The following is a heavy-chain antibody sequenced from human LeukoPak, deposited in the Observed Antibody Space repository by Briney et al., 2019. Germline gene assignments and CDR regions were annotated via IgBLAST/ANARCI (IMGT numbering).Heavy chain of an antibody. V-gene: IGHV3-7*01. CDR3: ARGVVYPAWSGPHWSDY. CDR2: IKQDASQE. J-gene: IGHJ4*02. Sequence: GGSLRLSCAASGFTFSSYSMNWVRQAPGKGPEWVAHIKQDASQEYHVDSVKGRFTISRDNAKNSLYLQMNSLRAEDTAVYYCARGVVYPAWSGPHWSDYWGQGALVTVSS. CDR1: GFTFSSYS. D-gene: IGHD3-3*01.